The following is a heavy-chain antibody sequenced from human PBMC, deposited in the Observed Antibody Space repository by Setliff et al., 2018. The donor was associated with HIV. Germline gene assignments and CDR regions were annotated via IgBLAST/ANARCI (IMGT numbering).Heavy chain of an antibody. CDR2: IYYSGST. J-gene: IGHJ6*03. CDR1: GGSISSSSYY. CDR3: ARDGPLEGSYRYYYYYMDV. V-gene: IGHV4-39*07. Sequence: PSETLSLTCTVSGGSISSSSYYWGWIRQPPGKGLEWIGSIYYSGSTYYNPSLKSRVTISVDTSKNQFSLKLSSVTAADTAVYYCARDGPLEGSYRYYYYYMDVWGKGTTVTVSS. D-gene: IGHD3-10*01.